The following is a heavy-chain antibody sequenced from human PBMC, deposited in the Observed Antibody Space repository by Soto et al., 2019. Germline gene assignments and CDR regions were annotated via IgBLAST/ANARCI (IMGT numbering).Heavy chain of an antibody. V-gene: IGHV4-31*03. J-gene: IGHJ4*02. CDR3: ARGQGSYYSPFDY. Sequence: QVQLQESGPGLVKPSQTLSLTCTVSGGSISSGGYYWSWIRRHPGKGLEWVGYIYYSGSTYYNPSLKSRVTISVDTSKNQFSLKLSSVTAADTAVYYCARGQGSYYSPFDYWGQGTLVPVSS. D-gene: IGHD3-10*01. CDR2: IYYSGST. CDR1: GGSISSGGYY.